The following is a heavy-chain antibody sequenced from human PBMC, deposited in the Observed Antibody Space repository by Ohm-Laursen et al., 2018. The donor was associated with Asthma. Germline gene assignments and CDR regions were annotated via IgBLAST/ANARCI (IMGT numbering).Heavy chain of an antibody. CDR2: IWYDGSNK. CDR1: GFTFRSYG. CDR3: AREAYCGGDCYSAYYFDY. Sequence: SLRLSCTAFGFTFRSYGMHWVRQAPGKGLEWVAVIWYDGSNKYYADSVKGRFTISRDNSKNTLYLQMNSLRAEDTAVYYCAREAYCGGDCYSAYYFDYWGQGTLVTVSS. D-gene: IGHD2-21*02. J-gene: IGHJ4*02. V-gene: IGHV3-33*01.